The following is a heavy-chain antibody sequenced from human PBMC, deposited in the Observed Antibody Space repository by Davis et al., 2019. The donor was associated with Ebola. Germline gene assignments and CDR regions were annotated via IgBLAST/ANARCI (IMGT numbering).Heavy chain of an antibody. CDR1: GFTFSSYA. V-gene: IGHV3-23*01. Sequence: GESLKISCAASGFTFSSYAMNWVRQAPGKGLEWVSSIGGSGDSTYYADSVKGRFTISRDNSKNTMYLQINSLGADDTAVYYCAKTTRPYYYDTSGYYSLDYWGQGTLVTVSS. CDR2: IGGSGDST. CDR3: AKTTRPYYYDTSGYYSLDY. J-gene: IGHJ4*02. D-gene: IGHD3-22*01.